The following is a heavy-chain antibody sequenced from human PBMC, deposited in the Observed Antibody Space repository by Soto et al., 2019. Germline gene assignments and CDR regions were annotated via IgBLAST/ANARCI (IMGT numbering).Heavy chain of an antibody. J-gene: IGHJ6*02. Sequence: RASVKVSCKASGGTFSSYAISWVRQAPGQGLEWMGGIIPIFGTANYAQKFQGRVTITADESTSTAYMELSSLRSEDTAVYYCAREGIAYDFWSGYYTPRYYYYGMDVWGQGTTVTVSS. D-gene: IGHD3-3*01. CDR1: GGTFSSYA. CDR3: AREGIAYDFWSGYYTPRYYYYGMDV. CDR2: IIPIFGTA. V-gene: IGHV1-69*13.